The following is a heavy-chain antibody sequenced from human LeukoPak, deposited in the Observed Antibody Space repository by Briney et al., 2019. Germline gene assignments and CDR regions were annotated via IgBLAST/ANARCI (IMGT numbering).Heavy chain of an antibody. CDR3: AKDKGGSHYYYYYMDV. V-gene: IGHV3-30*02. Sequence: GGSLRLSCAASGFTFGSYGMHWVRQAPGKGLEWVAFIRYDGNNKYYADSVKGRFTISRDNSKNTLYLQMNSLRAEDTAVYYCAKDKGGSHYYYYYMDVWGKGTTVTVSS. CDR2: IRYDGNNK. J-gene: IGHJ6*03. CDR1: GFTFGSYG. D-gene: IGHD1-26*01.